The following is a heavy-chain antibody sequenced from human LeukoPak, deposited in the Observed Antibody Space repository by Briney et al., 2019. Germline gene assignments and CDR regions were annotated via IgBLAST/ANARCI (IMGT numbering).Heavy chain of an antibody. CDR1: GSAFDDYG. J-gene: IGHJ4*02. Sequence: GGSLRLSCAASGSAFDDYGMSWVRQAPGKGLEWVSGINWNGGSIGYADSVKGRFTISRDNAKNSLYLQINSLRAEDTALYYCARADKDGYGFFGFDYWGQGTLVTVSS. CDR3: ARADKDGYGFFGFDY. CDR2: INWNGGSI. D-gene: IGHD5-18*01. V-gene: IGHV3-20*04.